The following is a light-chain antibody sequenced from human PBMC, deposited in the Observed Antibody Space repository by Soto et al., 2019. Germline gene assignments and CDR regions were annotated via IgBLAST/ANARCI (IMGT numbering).Light chain of an antibody. CDR1: QSVRSN. V-gene: IGKV3-11*01. J-gene: IGKJ1*01. Sequence: ETVLTQSPATLSLSPGERATLSCRASQSVRSNLAWYQHRPGQAPRLLIYDASNRATGIPGRFSGSGYGTDFTLTISNLEPDDFAVYYCQQRDNWPWTFGQGAKVEIK. CDR2: DAS. CDR3: QQRDNWPWT.